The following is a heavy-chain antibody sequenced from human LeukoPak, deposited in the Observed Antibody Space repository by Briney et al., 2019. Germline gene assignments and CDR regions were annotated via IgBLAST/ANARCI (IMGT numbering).Heavy chain of an antibody. V-gene: IGHV3-23*01. CDR2: IGGNGGSA. CDR3: AKEGRSGWSRYFQQ. Sequence: AGGSLRLSCAASGFTFSSYAMSWVRQAPGKGLEWVSSIGGNGGSANYADPVRGRFTISRHNSKNTLYLQMNSLRAEDTALYYCAKEGRSGWSRYFQQWGQGTLVSVSS. J-gene: IGHJ1*01. CDR1: GFTFSSYA. D-gene: IGHD6-19*01.